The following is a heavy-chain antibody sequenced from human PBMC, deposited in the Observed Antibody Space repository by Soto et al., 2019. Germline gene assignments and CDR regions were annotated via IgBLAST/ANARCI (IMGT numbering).Heavy chain of an antibody. V-gene: IGHV4-39*01. J-gene: IGHJ4*02. CDR1: GGSISSSSNH. D-gene: IGHD4-17*01. CDR3: ATHPPYGPLDH. Sequence: QLQLQESGPGLVKPSETLSLTCTVSGGSISSSSNHWGWIRQPPGKGLEWIGNIYYSKNTYYNPSLKNRVTISIDTSKNQFSLRLTSVTAADTAVYYCATHPPYGPLDHWGQGTLVTVSS. CDR2: IYYSKNT.